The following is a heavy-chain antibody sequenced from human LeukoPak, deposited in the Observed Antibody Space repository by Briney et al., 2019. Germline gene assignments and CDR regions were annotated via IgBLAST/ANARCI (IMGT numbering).Heavy chain of an antibody. D-gene: IGHD3-9*01. J-gene: IGHJ6*02. CDR3: ARADYDILTGYYNYYYYGMDV. CDR2: ISAYNGNT. Sequence: ASAKVSGNASGYTFTSYGISWVRQAPGQGLEWMGWISAYNGNTNYAQKLQGRVTMTTDTSTSTAYMELRSLRSDDTAVYYCARADYDILTGYYNYYYYGMDVWGQGTTVTVSS. V-gene: IGHV1-18*01. CDR1: GYTFTSYG.